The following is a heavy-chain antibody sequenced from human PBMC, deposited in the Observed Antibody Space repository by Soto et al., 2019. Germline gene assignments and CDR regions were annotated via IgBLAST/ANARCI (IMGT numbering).Heavy chain of an antibody. CDR3: ARGRDGYNSIDY. CDR2: ISSNGGST. D-gene: IGHD5-12*01. Sequence: EVQLVKSGEGLVQPGGSLRLSCAASGFTFSSYAMHWVRQAPGKGLEYVSAISSNGGSTYYADSVKGRFTISRDNSKNTLYLQMGSLRAEDMAVYYCARGRDGYNSIDYWGQGTLVTVSS. V-gene: IGHV3-64*02. J-gene: IGHJ4*02. CDR1: GFTFSSYA.